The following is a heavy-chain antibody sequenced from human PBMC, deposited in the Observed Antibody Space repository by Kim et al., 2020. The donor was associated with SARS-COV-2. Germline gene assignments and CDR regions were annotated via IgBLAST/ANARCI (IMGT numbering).Heavy chain of an antibody. V-gene: IGHV3-11*03. D-gene: IGHD3-10*01. J-gene: IGHJ6*02. CDR3: ARSITMVRGVIINYYYYGMDV. Sequence: FTISRDNAKNSLYLQMNSLRAEDTAVYYCARSITMVRGVIINYYYYGMDVWGQGTTVTVSS.